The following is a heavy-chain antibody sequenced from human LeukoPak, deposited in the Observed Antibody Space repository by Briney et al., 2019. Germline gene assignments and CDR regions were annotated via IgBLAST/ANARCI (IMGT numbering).Heavy chain of an antibody. D-gene: IGHD4-17*01. J-gene: IGHJ4*02. CDR3: ARIPDYGDYYFDY. CDR2: IYYSGST. CDR1: GGSISSSSYY. Sequence: SETLSLTCTVSGGSISSSSYYWGWIRQPPGKGLEWIGSIYYSGSTYYNPSLKSRVTISVDTSKNQFPLKLSSVTAADTAVYYCARIPDYGDYYFDYWGQGTLVTVSS. V-gene: IGHV4-39*01.